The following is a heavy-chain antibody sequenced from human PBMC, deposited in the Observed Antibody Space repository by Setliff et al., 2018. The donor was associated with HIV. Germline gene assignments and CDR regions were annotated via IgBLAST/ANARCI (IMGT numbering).Heavy chain of an antibody. CDR3: ARAQQKLVQFYYYMDV. CDR2: IIPLFGST. J-gene: IGHJ6*03. V-gene: IGHV1-69*05. D-gene: IGHD6-13*01. Sequence: GASVKVSCKASGGIFSSYAFSWVRQAPGQGLEWMGGIIPLFGSTDYAQKFQGRLTITTDESTSTAYMELSSLRSEDTAVYYCARAQQKLVQFYYYMDVWGKGTTVTVSS. CDR1: GGIFSSYA.